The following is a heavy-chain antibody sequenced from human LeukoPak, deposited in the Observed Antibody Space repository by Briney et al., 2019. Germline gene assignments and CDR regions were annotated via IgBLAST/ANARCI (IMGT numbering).Heavy chain of an antibody. D-gene: IGHD3-22*01. J-gene: IGHJ4*02. CDR3: TRCNYYDSSGYYYAISY. CDR1: GFTFGDYA. Sequence: GGSLRLSCTASGFTFGDYAMSWFRQAPGKGLEWVGFIRSKAYGGTTEYAASVKGRFTISRDDSKSIAYLQMNSLKTEDTAVYYCTRCNYYDSSGYYYAISYWGQGTLVTVSS. V-gene: IGHV3-49*03. CDR2: IRSKAYGGTT.